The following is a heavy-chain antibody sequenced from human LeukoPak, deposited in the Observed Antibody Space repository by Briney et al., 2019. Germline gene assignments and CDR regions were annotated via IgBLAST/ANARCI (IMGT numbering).Heavy chain of an antibody. J-gene: IGHJ4*02. Sequence: HPGGSLRLSCAASGFTFSSYAMSWLRQAPGKGLEWVSAISSSGRTTYSADSIKGRFTISRDNSKNTLYLQMNSLRAEDTAVYHCATQNYTDFGGGYYFPYWGQGPLVTASS. D-gene: IGHD3-3*01. CDR1: GFTFSSYA. CDR2: ISSSGRTT. V-gene: IGHV3-23*01. CDR3: ATQNYTDFGGGYYFPY.